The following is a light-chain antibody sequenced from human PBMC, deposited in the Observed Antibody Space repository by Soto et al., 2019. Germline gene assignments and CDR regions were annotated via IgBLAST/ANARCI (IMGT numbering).Light chain of an antibody. CDR1: QTISSW. CDR3: QHYNSYSEA. J-gene: IGKJ1*01. V-gene: IGKV1-5*03. CDR2: KAS. Sequence: DIQMTQSPSTLSGSVGVRVTITCRASQTISSWLAWYQQKPGKAPKLLIYKASTLKSGVPSRFSGSGSGTEFTLTISSRQPDDFATYYCQHYNSYSEAFGQGTKVDIK.